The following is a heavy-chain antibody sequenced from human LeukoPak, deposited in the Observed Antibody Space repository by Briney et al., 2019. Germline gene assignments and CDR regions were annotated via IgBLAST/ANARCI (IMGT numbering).Heavy chain of an antibody. Sequence: GGSLRLSCAASGFTFSSYAMHWVRQAPGKGLEWEAVISYDGSNKYYADSVKGRFTISRDNSKNTLYLQMNSLRAEDTAVYYCARGRSNALRYYYYGMDVWGQGTTVTVSS. D-gene: IGHD5-12*01. V-gene: IGHV3-30-3*01. CDR3: ARGRSNALRYYYYGMDV. CDR1: GFTFSSYA. J-gene: IGHJ6*02. CDR2: ISYDGSNK.